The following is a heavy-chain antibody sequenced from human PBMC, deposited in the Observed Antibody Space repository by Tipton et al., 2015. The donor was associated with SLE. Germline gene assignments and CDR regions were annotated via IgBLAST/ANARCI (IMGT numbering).Heavy chain of an antibody. CDR1: GFTFSTYA. V-gene: IGHV3-23*03. CDR3: ARRDCGDFLYYYDY. D-gene: IGHD4-17*01. Sequence: SLRLSCAASGFTFSTYAMSWVRQAPGKGLEWISVIYSGGYTYYADSVKGRFTISRDNSKNTLYLQMNSLRAEDTAVYYCARRDCGDFLYYYDYWGQGPLITVSS. CDR2: IYSGGYT. J-gene: IGHJ4*02.